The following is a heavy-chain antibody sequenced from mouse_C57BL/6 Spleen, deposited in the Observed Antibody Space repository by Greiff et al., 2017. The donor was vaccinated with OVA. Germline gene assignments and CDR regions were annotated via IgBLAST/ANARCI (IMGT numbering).Heavy chain of an antibody. J-gene: IGHJ4*01. CDR2: ISYDGSN. D-gene: IGHD4-1*01. Sequence: EVKLLESGPGLVKPSQSLSLTCSVTGYSITSGYYWTWIRQFPGNKLEWLGYISYDGSNNYNPSLKNRISITRDTSKNQFFLKLNSVTTEDTATYYCARSRRTGTYYYAMDYWGQGTSVTVSS. CDR3: ARSRRTGTYYYAMDY. V-gene: IGHV3-6*01. CDR1: GYSITSGYY.